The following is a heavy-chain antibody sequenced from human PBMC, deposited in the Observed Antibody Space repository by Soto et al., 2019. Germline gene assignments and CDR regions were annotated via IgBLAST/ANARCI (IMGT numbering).Heavy chain of an antibody. D-gene: IGHD3-10*01. CDR2: ISPMFGAA. CDR3: ARKVQVHTPAFDY. V-gene: IGHV1-69*19. Sequence: QVQLVQSGAEMKKPGSSVKVSCQSSGGTFNTYAMNWVRQAPGQGPEWMGDISPMFGAANYAPKFQGRVTITADESTGTSYLQLSSLTSEDTALYFCARKVQVHTPAFDYWGQGNLVTVSS. CDR1: GGTFNTYA. J-gene: IGHJ4*02.